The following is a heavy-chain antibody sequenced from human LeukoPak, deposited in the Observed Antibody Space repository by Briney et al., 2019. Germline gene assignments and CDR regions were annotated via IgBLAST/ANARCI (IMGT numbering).Heavy chain of an antibody. CDR3: ARAEYYLDY. V-gene: IGHV4-59*01. J-gene: IGHJ4*02. Sequence: SETLSLTCTVSGGSISSYYWSWIRQPPGKGLEWIGYIYYSGSTNYNPSLKSRVTISVDTSKNQFSLKLSSVTAADTAVYYCARAEYYLDYWGQGTLVTVSS. CDR1: GGSISSYY. CDR2: IYYSGST.